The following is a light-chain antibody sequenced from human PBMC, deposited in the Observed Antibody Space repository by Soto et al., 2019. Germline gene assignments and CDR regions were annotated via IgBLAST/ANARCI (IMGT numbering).Light chain of an antibody. CDR3: QQYNDWPRT. CDR2: GAS. Sequence: EIVLTKSPATLTLSPGESATFFCRASQSVNNYLAWYQQKSGQAPRLLISGASTTDTDVPPRFSGSGSGTEFTLTISNLQSEDFAVYYCQQYNDWPRTFGQGTRLEI. J-gene: IGKJ5*01. V-gene: IGKV3-15*01. CDR1: QSVNNY.